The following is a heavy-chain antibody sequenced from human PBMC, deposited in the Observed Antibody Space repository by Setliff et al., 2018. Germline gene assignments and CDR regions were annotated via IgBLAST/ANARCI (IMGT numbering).Heavy chain of an antibody. Sequence: PSETLSLTCSVSGDSTDSYYWTWVRQSAGKGLEWIGRIYGGGTTNYNPSLESRLTISIDNSRNQFSLELTSVTAADTALYYCARERLSYDGLTGFSPEAFEIGGQATLVTV. V-gene: IGHV4-4*07. CDR3: ARERLSYDGLTGFSPEAFEI. CDR2: IYGGGTT. CDR1: GDSTDSYY. D-gene: IGHD3-9*01. J-gene: IGHJ3*02.